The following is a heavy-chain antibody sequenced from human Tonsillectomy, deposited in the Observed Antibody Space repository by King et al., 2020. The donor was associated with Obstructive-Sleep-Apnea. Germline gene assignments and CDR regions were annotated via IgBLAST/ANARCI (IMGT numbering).Heavy chain of an antibody. CDR3: ARQGYCSGDSCYDYYYYGLDV. J-gene: IGHJ6*02. D-gene: IGHD2-15*01. CDR1: GYNFTSYW. Sequence: DVQLVQSGAEVKKPGESLKISCKGSGYNFTSYWIVWVRQMPGKGLEWMGIIYPGDSDTRYSPSFQGHVTFSADKSISTAYLQWSSLKASDTAMYYCARQGYCSGDSCYDYYYYGLDVWGQGTTVTVSS. V-gene: IGHV5-51*01. CDR2: IYPGDSDT.